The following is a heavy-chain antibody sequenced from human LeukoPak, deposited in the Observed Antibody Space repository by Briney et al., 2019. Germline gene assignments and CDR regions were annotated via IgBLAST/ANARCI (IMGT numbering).Heavy chain of an antibody. V-gene: IGHV3-23*01. Sequence: GGSLRLSCAASGFTFSSYGMSWVRQAPGKGLEWVSAISGSGGSTYYADSVKGRFTISRDNSKNTLYLQMNSLRAEDTAVYYCAKDYYGSGSYYLIYFYYMDVWGKGTTVTISS. CDR1: GFTFSSYG. CDR2: ISGSGGST. J-gene: IGHJ6*03. CDR3: AKDYYGSGSYYLIYFYYMDV. D-gene: IGHD3-10*01.